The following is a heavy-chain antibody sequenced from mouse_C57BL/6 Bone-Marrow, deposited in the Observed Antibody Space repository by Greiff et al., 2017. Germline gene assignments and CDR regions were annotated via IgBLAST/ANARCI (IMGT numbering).Heavy chain of an antibody. V-gene: IGHV5-16*01. Sequence: DVHLVESEGGLVQPGSSMTLSCTASGFTFSDYYMAWVRQVPDKGLEWVANINYDGSSTYYLDSLKSRFIISRDNAKNILYLQMSSLKSEDTATYYWARDHGYPYYFDYWGQGTTLTVSS. CDR2: INYDGSST. J-gene: IGHJ2*01. D-gene: IGHD2-2*01. CDR3: ARDHGYPYYFDY. CDR1: GFTFSDYY.